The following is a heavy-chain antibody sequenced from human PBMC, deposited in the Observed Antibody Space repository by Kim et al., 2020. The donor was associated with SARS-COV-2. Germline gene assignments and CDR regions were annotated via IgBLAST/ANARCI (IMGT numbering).Heavy chain of an antibody. CDR1: GYSFTSYW. J-gene: IGHJ3*02. D-gene: IGHD3-10*01. V-gene: IGHV5-51*01. CDR2: FYPGDSDT. Sequence: GESLKISCKGSGYSFTSYWIGWVRQMPGKGLEWMGIFYPGDSDTRYSPSFQGQVTISADKSISTAYLQWSSLKASDTAMYYCARTSSMVRGVIWGVNDAFDIWGQGTMVTVSS. CDR3: ARTSSMVRGVIWGVNDAFDI.